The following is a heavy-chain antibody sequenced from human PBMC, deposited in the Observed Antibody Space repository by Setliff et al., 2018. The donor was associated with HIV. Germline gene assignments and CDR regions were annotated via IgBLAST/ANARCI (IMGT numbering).Heavy chain of an antibody. CDR3: AKDPRAAVATICDY. CDR2: ISGSGGST. J-gene: IGHJ4*02. Sequence: LRLSCAASGFTFSSYAMSWVRQAPGKGLEWVSAISGSGGSTYYADSVKGRFTISRDNSKNTLYPQMNSLRAEDTAVYYCAKDPRAAVATICDYWGQGTLVTVSS. CDR1: GFTFSSYA. D-gene: IGHD5-12*01. V-gene: IGHV3-23*01.